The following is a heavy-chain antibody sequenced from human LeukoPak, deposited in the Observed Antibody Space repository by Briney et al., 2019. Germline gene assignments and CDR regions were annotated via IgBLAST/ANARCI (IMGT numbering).Heavy chain of an antibody. Sequence: QTGGSLRLSCAASGFTFSSYWMHWVRQAPGKGLVWVSRINSDGSSTSYADSVKGRFTISRDNAKNTLYLQMNSLRAEDTAVYYCARDPRKYSSSWYGDYWGQGTLVTVSS. J-gene: IGHJ4*02. CDR3: ARDPRKYSSSWYGDY. V-gene: IGHV3-74*01. D-gene: IGHD6-13*01. CDR2: INSDGSST. CDR1: GFTFSSYW.